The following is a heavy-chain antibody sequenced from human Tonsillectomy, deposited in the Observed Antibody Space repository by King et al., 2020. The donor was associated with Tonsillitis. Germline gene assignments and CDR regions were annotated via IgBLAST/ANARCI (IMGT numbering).Heavy chain of an antibody. J-gene: IGHJ6*02. CDR1: GYSFTTYW. V-gene: IGHV5-51*01. CDR3: ARHKAAGGGYYYGMDV. D-gene: IGHD6-25*01. CDR2: IYPDDSQT. Sequence: VQLVESGAEVKKPGESLKISCKGSGYSFTTYWIAWVRQVPGKGLEWMGIIYPDDSQTRYSPSFQGQVTMSVDKSTGTALLQLTSLKASDTAMYYCARHKAAGGGYYYGMDVWGQGTTVTVSS.